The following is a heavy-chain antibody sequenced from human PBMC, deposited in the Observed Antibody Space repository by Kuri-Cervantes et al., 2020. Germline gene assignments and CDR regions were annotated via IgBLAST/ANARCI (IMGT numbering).Heavy chain of an antibody. Sequence: GGSLRPSCVASGFTFSAHYMSWIRQAPGKGLEWVAYISGSGGDINYADSVKGRFTISRDNAKNSLYLQMNSLRAEDTAVYYCSRDPRSPDYWGQGTLVTVSS. CDR1: GFTFSAHY. CDR2: ISGSGGDI. V-gene: IGHV3-11*01. CDR3: SRDPRSPDY. J-gene: IGHJ4*02.